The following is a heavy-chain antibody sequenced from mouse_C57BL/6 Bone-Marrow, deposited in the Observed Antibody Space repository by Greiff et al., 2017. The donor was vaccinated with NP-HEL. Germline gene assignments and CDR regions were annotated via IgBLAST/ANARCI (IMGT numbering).Heavy chain of an antibody. D-gene: IGHD2-12*01. J-gene: IGHJ4*01. CDR3: ARPLRQDYYAMDY. CDR2: ISNLAYSI. V-gene: IGHV5-15*01. Sequence: EVKLMESGGGLVQPGGSLKLSCAASGFTFSDYGMAWVRQAPRKGPEWVAFISNLAYSIYYADTVTGRFTISRENAKNTLYLEMSSLRSEDTAMYYCARPLRQDYYAMDYWGQGTSVTVSS. CDR1: GFTFSDYG.